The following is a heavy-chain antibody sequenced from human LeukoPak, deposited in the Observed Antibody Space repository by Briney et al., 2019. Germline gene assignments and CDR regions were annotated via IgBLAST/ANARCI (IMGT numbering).Heavy chain of an antibody. D-gene: IGHD3-22*01. CDR1: GGTFSSYA. Sequence: SVKVSCKASGGTFSSYAISWVRQAPGQGLEWMGRIIPILGIANYAQKYQGRVTITADKSTSTAYMELSSLRSEDTAVYYCATSGGYYYDSSGYYDYWGQGTLVTVSS. CDR3: ATSGGYYYDSSGYYDY. J-gene: IGHJ4*02. CDR2: IIPILGIA. V-gene: IGHV1-69*04.